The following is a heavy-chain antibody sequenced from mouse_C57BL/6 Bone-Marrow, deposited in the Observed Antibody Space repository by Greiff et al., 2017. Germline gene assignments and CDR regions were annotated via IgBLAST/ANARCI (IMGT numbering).Heavy chain of an antibody. Sequence: VQLQESGPGLVQPSQSLSITCTVSGFSLTSYGVLWVRQSPGKGLEWLGVIWSGGNTDYNAAFISRLSISKDNFKSQVFFKMNSLQADDTAIFYCARNYYGSSYWYFDVWGTGTTVTVSS. CDR2: IWSGGNT. D-gene: IGHD1-1*01. V-gene: IGHV2-2*01. J-gene: IGHJ1*03. CDR3: ARNYYGSSYWYFDV. CDR1: GFSLTSYG.